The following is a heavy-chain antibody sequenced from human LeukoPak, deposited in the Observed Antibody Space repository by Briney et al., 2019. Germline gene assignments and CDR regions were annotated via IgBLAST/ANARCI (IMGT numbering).Heavy chain of an antibody. CDR2: IYSSGST. D-gene: IGHD3-22*01. CDR1: GVSISSGSNY. CDR3: ARLENYYDSSGYWLYDY. J-gene: IGHJ4*02. V-gene: IGHV4-39*07. Sequence: SETLSLACSVSGVSISSGSNYWGWIRQPPGKTLEWIGSIYSSGSTYYNPSLKSRVIISVDTSKNQFSLKLSSVTAADTAVYYCARLENYYDSSGYWLYDYWGQGTLVTVSS.